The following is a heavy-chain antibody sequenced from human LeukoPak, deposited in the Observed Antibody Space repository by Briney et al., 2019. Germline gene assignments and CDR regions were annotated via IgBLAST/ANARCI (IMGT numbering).Heavy chain of an antibody. CDR3: TRGSYDVLTGRSTLGEY. CDR2: IYYSGSA. CDR1: GDSITGSSYY. D-gene: IGHD3-9*01. Sequence: SETLSLTCTISGDSITGSSYYWGWVRQSPGKGLEWIGNIYYSGSAYYNSSLKSRVTISIDTSKNHFSLRLTSVTASDTAVYFCTRGSYDVLTGRSTLGEYWGQGTLVAVSS. V-gene: IGHV4-39*02. J-gene: IGHJ4*02.